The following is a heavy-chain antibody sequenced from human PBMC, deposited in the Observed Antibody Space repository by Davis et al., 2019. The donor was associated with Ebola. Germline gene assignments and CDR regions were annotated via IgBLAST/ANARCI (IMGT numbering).Heavy chain of an antibody. CDR2: VNDGGGG. J-gene: IGHJ4*02. Sequence: MPSETLSLTCTVSGGSISGFFWSWIRQSPGEGLEWIGEVNDGGGGTYNPSLKSRVTISIDKLRNQFSLKLNSVTAADTAVYYCARVGLSSGWTFDSWGQGTLVIVSS. D-gene: IGHD6-19*01. CDR1: GGSISGFF. V-gene: IGHV4-34*01. CDR3: ARVGLSSGWTFDS.